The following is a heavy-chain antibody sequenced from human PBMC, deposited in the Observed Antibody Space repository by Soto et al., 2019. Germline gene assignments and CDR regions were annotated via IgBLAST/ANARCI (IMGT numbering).Heavy chain of an antibody. Sequence: ASVKVSCKASGYTFTSYGISWVRQAPGQGLEWMGWISAYNGNTNYAQKLQGRVTMTTDTSTSTAYMELRSLRSDHTAVYYCASLYYDFWSGYWYGMDVWGQGTTVTVSS. CDR2: ISAYNGNT. V-gene: IGHV1-18*04. CDR1: GYTFTSYG. CDR3: ASLYYDFWSGYWYGMDV. D-gene: IGHD3-3*01. J-gene: IGHJ6*02.